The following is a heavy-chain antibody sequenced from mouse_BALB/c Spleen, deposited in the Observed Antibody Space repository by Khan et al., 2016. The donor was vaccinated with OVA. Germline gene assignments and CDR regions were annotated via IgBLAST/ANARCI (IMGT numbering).Heavy chain of an antibody. Sequence: VQLQQSGTVLARPGASVKMSCKASGYRFTSYWMHWVKQRPGQGLEWIGAIYPGNSDANYNQKFKGKAKLTAVTSASTAYMELSSLTEEDSAVYYCIRVPDRPGDVLDYWGQGTSVTVSS. J-gene: IGHJ4*01. V-gene: IGHV1-5*01. D-gene: IGHD2-14*01. CDR2: IYPGNSDA. CDR3: IRVPDRPGDVLDY. CDR1: GYRFTSYW.